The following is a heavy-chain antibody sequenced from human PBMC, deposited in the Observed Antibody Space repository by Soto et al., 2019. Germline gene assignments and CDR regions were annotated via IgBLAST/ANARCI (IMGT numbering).Heavy chain of an antibody. D-gene: IGHD2-15*01. CDR2: IYHSGST. CDR3: ALWVGYCSGGSCYEFDY. V-gene: IGHV4-4*02. CDR1: SGSISSSNW. J-gene: IGHJ4*02. Sequence: QVQLQESGPGLVKPSGTLSLTCAVSSGSISSSNWWSWVRQPPGKGLEWIGEIYHSGSTNYNPSLKSRVTISVDKSKNQFSLKLSSVTAADTAVYYCALWVGYCSGGSCYEFDYWGQGTLVTVSS.